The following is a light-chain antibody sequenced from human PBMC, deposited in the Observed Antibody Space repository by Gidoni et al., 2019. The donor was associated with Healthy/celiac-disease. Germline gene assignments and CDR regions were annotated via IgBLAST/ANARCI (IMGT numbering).Light chain of an antibody. CDR2: EVS. CDR3: SSYTSSSNGV. V-gene: IGLV2-14*01. J-gene: IGLJ2*01. CDR1: SSDVGGYNY. Sequence: QSALTQPASVSGSPGQSITISCTGTSSDVGGYNYVSWYQQHPGKAPKLMTHEVSNRPSGVSNRFSGSKSGNTASLTISGLQAEDEADYYCSSYTSSSNGVFGGGTKLTVL.